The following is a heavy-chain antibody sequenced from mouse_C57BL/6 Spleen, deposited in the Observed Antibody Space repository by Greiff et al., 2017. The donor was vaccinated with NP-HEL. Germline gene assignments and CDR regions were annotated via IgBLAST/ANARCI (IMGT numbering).Heavy chain of an antibody. CDR2: ISYDGSN. V-gene: IGHV3-6*01. J-gene: IGHJ3*01. Sequence: EVKLQESGPGLVKPSQSLSLTCSVTGYSITSGYYWNWIRQFPGNKLEWMGYISYDGSNNYNPSLKNRISISRDTSKNQFFLKLNSVTTEDTATYYCARDDYGSSYEAWFAYWGQGTLVTVSA. D-gene: IGHD1-1*01. CDR1: GYSITSGYY. CDR3: ARDDYGSSYEAWFAY.